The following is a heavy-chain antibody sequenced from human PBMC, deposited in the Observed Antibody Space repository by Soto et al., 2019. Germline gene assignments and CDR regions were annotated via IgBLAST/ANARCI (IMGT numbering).Heavy chain of an antibody. CDR3: ATLCGGDCRGPYYFDY. Sequence: ASVKVSCKVSGYTLTELSMHWVRQAPGKGLEWMGGFDPEDGETIYAQKFQGRVTMTEDTSTDTAYMELSSLRSEDTAVYYCATLCGGDCRGPYYFDYWGQGTLVTVSS. CDR2: FDPEDGET. CDR1: GYTLTELS. V-gene: IGHV1-24*01. D-gene: IGHD2-21*02. J-gene: IGHJ4*02.